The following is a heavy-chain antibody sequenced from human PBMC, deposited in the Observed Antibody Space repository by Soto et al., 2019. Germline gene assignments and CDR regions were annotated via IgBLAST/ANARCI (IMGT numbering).Heavy chain of an antibody. Sequence: GGSLRLSCEASGFTFSGFDMHWVRQPTGKGLEWVSSIGTAGDTYYAVSVKGHFTISRDNAKNSLSLQMNSLRAGDMAVYFCAKSQEIGTHFFDSWGQGTQVTVSS. D-gene: IGHD6-13*01. J-gene: IGHJ4*02. V-gene: IGHV3-13*01. CDR3: AKSQEIGTHFFDS. CDR1: GFTFSGFD. CDR2: IGTAGDT.